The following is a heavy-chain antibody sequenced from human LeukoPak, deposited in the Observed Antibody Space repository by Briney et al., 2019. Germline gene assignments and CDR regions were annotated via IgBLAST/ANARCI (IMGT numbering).Heavy chain of an antibody. CDR1: GGSFSGYY. CDR2: INHSGST. V-gene: IGHV4-34*01. CDR3: ARLAKVGGIAVAGFDY. Sequence: PSETLSLTCAVYGGSFSGYYWSWIRQPPGKGLEWIGEINHSGSTNYNPSLKSRVTISVDTSKNQFSLKLSSVTAADTAVYYCARLAKVGGIAVAGFDYWGQGTLVTVSS. D-gene: IGHD6-19*01. J-gene: IGHJ4*02.